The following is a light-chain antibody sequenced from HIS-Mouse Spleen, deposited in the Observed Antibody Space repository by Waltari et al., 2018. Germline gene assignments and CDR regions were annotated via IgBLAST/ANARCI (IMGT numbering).Light chain of an antibody. CDR2: RNN. CDR1: SSNIGSSE. V-gene: IGLV1-47*01. J-gene: IGLJ3*02. CDR3: AAWDDSLSGPV. Sequence: QSVLTQPPSASGTPGQRVTISCSGRSSNIGSSEVYWYQQLPGTAPKLLIYRNNQRPSGVPDRFSGSKSGTSASLAISGLRSEDEADYYCAAWDDSLSGPVFGGGTKLTVL.